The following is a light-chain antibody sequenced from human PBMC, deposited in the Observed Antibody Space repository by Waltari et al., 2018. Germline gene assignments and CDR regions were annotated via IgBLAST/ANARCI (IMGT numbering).Light chain of an antibody. V-gene: IGKV4-1*01. Sequence: DIVMPQSPESLTVSLGARATVNCNSSQTVLYTSKNYLAWYPQKPGHPPNLLIYWASTRKSGVPDRFSGSGSGTDFTLTISSLQAEDVAVYYCQQYYSPPQTFGQGTKVQIK. CDR1: QTVLYTSKNY. J-gene: IGKJ1*01. CDR3: QQYYSPPQT. CDR2: WAS.